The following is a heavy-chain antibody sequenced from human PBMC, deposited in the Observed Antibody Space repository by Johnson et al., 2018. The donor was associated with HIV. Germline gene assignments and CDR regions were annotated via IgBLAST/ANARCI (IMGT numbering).Heavy chain of an antibody. V-gene: IGHV3-73*01. CDR3: ARDALLRFLEWFI. J-gene: IGHJ3*02. CDR1: GFTFSNAW. Sequence: VQLVESGGGLVKPGGSLRLSCAASGFTFSNAWMSWVRQAPGKGLEWVGRIRSKANSYATAYAASVKGGFTISRDASKNTAYLQMNSLRVEDTAVYYCARDALLRFLEWFIWGQGTMVTVSS. D-gene: IGHD3-3*01. CDR2: IRSKANSYAT.